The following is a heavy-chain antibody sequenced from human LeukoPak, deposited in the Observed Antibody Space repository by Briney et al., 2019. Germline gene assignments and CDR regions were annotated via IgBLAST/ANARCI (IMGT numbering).Heavy chain of an antibody. CDR2: ISWNNGSI. CDR3: AKGVPNYYDSSGYYAFYDY. CDR1: GFTFDDYA. Sequence: PGGSLRLSCAASGFTFDDYAMHRVRQAPGKGLEWVSGISWNNGSIGYADSVKGRFTISRDNAKNSLYLQMNSLRAEDTALYYCAKGVPNYYDSSGYYAFYDYWGQGTLVTVSS. D-gene: IGHD3-22*01. V-gene: IGHV3-9*01. J-gene: IGHJ4*02.